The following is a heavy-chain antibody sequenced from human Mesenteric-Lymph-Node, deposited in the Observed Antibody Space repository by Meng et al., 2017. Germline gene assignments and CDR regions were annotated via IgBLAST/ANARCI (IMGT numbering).Heavy chain of an antibody. V-gene: IGHV3-21*06. CDR1: GFSFTYYN. CDR3: ATDGGDCSSGTCYSDYIGY. J-gene: IGHJ4*02. D-gene: IGHD2-15*01. CDR2: ITSTSSDR. Sequence: GESLKISCAPSGFSFTYYNMNWVRQAPGKGLEWVSSITSTSSDRDYADSVKGRFTISRDNSKNTLYLQMNNLRAEDTAVYYCATDGGDCSSGTCYSDYIGYWGQGTLVTVSS.